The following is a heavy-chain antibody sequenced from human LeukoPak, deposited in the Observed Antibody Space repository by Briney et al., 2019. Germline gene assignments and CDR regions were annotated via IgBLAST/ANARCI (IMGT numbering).Heavy chain of an antibody. J-gene: IGHJ4*02. Sequence: SETLSLTCTVSGGSISTGGYYWSWIRQHPARGLEGIGYISYSGSTYYNPSLKSRVSISLDTSKNQFSLKLSSVTAADTAVYYCAGMAAGYYFDYWGQGTLVTVSS. V-gene: IGHV4-31*03. CDR3: AGMAAGYYFDY. CDR1: GGSISTGGYY. CDR2: ISYSGST. D-gene: IGHD6-13*01.